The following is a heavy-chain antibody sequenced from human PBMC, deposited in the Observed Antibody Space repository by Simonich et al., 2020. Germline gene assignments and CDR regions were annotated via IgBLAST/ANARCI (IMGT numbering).Heavy chain of an antibody. J-gene: IGHJ3*02. CDR1: GYTFTGYY. V-gene: IGHV1-2*02. CDR3: ARVRFEAFDI. CDR2: SNPNSGGT. Sequence: QVQLVQSGAEVKKPRASVKVSCKASGYTFTGYYMHWVRQAPGQGLEWMGWSNPNSGGTNYAQKVQGRVTMTRDTSISTAYMELSRLRSDDTAVYYCARVRFEAFDIWGQGTMVTVSS.